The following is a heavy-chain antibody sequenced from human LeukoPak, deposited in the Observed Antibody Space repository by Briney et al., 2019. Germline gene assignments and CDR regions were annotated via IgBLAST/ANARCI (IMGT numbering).Heavy chain of an antibody. J-gene: IGHJ4*02. D-gene: IGHD1-1*01. V-gene: IGHV3-23*01. CDR2: ISGSGGST. CDR3: AKAWLDSAQLEY. Sequence: GGSLRLSCAASGFTFSSYAISWVRRAPGKGLEWVSAISGSGGSTYYADSVKGRFTISRDNSKNTLYLQMNSLRAEDTAVYYCAKAWLDSAQLEYWGQGTLVTVSS. CDR1: GFTFSSYA.